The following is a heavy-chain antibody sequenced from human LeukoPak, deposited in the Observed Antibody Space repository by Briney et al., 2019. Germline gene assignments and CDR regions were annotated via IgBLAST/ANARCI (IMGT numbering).Heavy chain of an antibody. CDR2: ISSSGSTI. V-gene: IGHV3-11*01. D-gene: IGHD3-16*02. CDR1: GFTFSDYY. J-gene: IGHJ4*02. CDR3: AGELRLGELSLNY. Sequence: PGGSLRLSCAASGFTFSDYYMSWIRQAPGKGLEWVSYISSSGSTIYYADSVKGRFTISRDNAKNSLYLQMNSLRAEDTAVYYCAGELRLGELSLNYWGQGTLVTVSS.